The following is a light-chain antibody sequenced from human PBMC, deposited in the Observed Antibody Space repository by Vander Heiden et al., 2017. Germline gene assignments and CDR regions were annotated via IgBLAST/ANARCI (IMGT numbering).Light chain of an antibody. CDR1: QSINNW. J-gene: IGKJ1*01. Sequence: DIQMTQSPSTLSASVGDRVTITCRASQSINNWLAWYQQKPGKAPKLLIYKASSLESGVPSRFSGSGSGTEFTLTISSLQPDDFATYYCQQDNSYPWTFGQGTKVEIK. CDR3: QQDNSYPWT. CDR2: KAS. V-gene: IGKV1-5*03.